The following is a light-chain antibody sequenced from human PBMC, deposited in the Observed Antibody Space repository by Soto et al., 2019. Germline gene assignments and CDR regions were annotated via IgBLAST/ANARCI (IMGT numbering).Light chain of an antibody. Sequence: EIVMTQSPATLSVSPGERATLSCRASQSVSSNLAWYQQKPGQAPRLLFYGSSTRATGVPARVTGSGSGTDFTLTVSSLQSEDFAVYYCQQSNNWPYTFGQGTNLEIK. J-gene: IGKJ2*01. CDR3: QQSNNWPYT. CDR2: GSS. V-gene: IGKV3-15*01. CDR1: QSVSSN.